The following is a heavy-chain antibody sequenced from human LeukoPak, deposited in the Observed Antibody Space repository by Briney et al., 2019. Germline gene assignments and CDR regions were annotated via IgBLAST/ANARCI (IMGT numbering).Heavy chain of an antibody. CDR2: IYPGDSDT. CDR3: ARGPHCGGDCYPWYFDY. CDR1: GYSFTSYW. V-gene: IGHV5-51*01. D-gene: IGHD2-21*02. J-gene: IGHJ4*02. Sequence: GESLQISCKGSGYSFTSYWIGWVRQMPGKGLEWMGIIYPGDSDTRYSPSFQGQVTISADKSISTAYLQWSSLKASDTAMYYCARGPHCGGDCYPWYFDYWGQGTLVTVSS.